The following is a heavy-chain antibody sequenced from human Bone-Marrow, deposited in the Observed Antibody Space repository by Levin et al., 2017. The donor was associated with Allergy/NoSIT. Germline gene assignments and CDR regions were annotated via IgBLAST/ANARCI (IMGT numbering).Heavy chain of an antibody. V-gene: IGHV2-5*01. J-gene: IGHJ4*02. D-gene: IGHD2-2*01. CDR3: AHRRVLDCDTTNGYYLFDY. Sequence: SGPTLVKPTQTLTLTCTFSGFSLSTSGVGVGWFRQPPGKALEWLALIYWNDDKRYSPSLKSRLTISKDTSKNQVVLTMTNMDPVDTAIYYCAHRRVLDCDTTNGYYLFDYWGQGTLVTVSS. CDR1: GFSLSTSGVG. CDR2: IYWNDDK.